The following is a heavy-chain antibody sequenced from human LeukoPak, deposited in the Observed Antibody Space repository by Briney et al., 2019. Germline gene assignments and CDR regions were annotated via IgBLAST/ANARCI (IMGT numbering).Heavy chain of an antibody. CDR1: GGTFSSYA. V-gene: IGHV1-69*04. CDR3: ARDSLAAAASDY. Sequence: SVKVSCKASGGTFSSYAISWVRQAPEQGLEWMGRIIPILGIANYAQKFQDRVTITADKSTSTAYMELSSLRSEDTAVYYCARDSLAAAASDYWGQGTLVTVSS. CDR2: IIPILGIA. D-gene: IGHD6-13*01. J-gene: IGHJ4*02.